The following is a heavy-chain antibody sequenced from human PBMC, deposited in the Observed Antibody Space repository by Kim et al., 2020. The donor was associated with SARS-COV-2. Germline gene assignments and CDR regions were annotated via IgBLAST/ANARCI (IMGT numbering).Heavy chain of an antibody. CDR1: GFTFSSYA. V-gene: IGHV3-30*04. D-gene: IGHD1-26*01. CDR3: ARVRHPWGAPGLVDY. Sequence: GGSLRLSCAASGFTFSSYAMHWVRQAPGKGLEWVAVISYDGSNKYYADSVKGRFTISRDNSKNTLYLQMNSLRAEDTAVYYCARVRHPWGAPGLVDYWGQGTLVTVSS. CDR2: ISYDGSNK. J-gene: IGHJ4*02.